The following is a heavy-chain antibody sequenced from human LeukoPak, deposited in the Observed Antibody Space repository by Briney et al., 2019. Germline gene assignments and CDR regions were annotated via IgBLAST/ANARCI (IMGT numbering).Heavy chain of an antibody. J-gene: IGHJ4*02. Sequence: GGSLRLSCAASGFTFSSYAMSWVRQAPGKGLEWVSALSGSGLSTYYADSVKGRFTISRDNSKNTLYLQMNCLRAEDTAVYYCARGPPNYYDSSGYYEYWGQGTLVTVSS. D-gene: IGHD3-22*01. CDR2: LSGSGLST. V-gene: IGHV3-23*01. CDR3: ARGPPNYYDSSGYYEY. CDR1: GFTFSSYA.